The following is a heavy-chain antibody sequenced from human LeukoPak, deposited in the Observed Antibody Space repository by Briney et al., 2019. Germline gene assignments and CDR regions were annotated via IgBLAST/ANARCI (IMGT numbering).Heavy chain of an antibody. CDR3: VKDRWSGSTSCYDY. CDR2: ISGSGIST. CDR1: GFTFTNYG. Sequence: GGSLRLSCATSGFTFTNYGMAWVRQAPGKGLEWVSTISGSGISTYYADSVKGRFTISRHNSKNTLHLQMNSLRADDTAVYYCVKDRWSGSTSCYDYWGQGTLVTVSS. J-gene: IGHJ4*02. V-gene: IGHV3-23*01. D-gene: IGHD2-2*01.